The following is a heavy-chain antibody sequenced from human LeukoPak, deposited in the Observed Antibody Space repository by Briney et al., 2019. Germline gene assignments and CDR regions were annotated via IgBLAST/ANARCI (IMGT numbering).Heavy chain of an antibody. V-gene: IGHV3-7*01. CDR1: GFTFIRFW. J-gene: IGHJ4*02. CDR2: INEDGSQI. CDR3: ARDATRGGDFDY. D-gene: IGHD3-16*01. Sequence: SGGSLRLSCAASGFTFIRFWMTWVRQAPGKGLEWVANINEDGSQIYYVGSVKGRFTVSRDNARDSLYLQMTSLRVEDTAIYYCARDATRGGDFDYWGQGTLVTVSS.